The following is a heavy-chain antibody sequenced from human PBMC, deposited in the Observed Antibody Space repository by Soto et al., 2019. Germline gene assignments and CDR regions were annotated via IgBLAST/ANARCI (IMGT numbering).Heavy chain of an antibody. V-gene: IGHV4-39*07. D-gene: IGHD2-8*02. CDR2: IYYSGST. J-gene: IGHJ4*02. CDR3: ARDKITGLFDY. CDR1: GGSISSSSYY. Sequence: SETLSLTCTVSGGSISSSSYYWGWIRQPPGKGLECIGTIYYSGSTDYNPSLKSRVTISVDTSKNQFSLKLTSVTAADTAVYYCARDKITGLFDYWGQGTLVTVSS.